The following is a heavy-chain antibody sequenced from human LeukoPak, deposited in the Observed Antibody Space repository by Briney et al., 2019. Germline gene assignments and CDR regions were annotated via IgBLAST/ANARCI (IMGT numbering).Heavy chain of an antibody. V-gene: IGHV3-7*01. CDR3: ARDWYNNSDAFDL. Sequence: GGSLRLSCAASGFTFSSYSMNWVRQAPGKGLEWVANIKQDGSEIYYVDSVKGRFTISRDNAKNSLYLQMNSLRGEDTAVYYCARDWYNNSDAFDLWGQGTMVTVSS. D-gene: IGHD4-11*01. CDR2: IKQDGSEI. CDR1: GFTFSSYS. J-gene: IGHJ3*01.